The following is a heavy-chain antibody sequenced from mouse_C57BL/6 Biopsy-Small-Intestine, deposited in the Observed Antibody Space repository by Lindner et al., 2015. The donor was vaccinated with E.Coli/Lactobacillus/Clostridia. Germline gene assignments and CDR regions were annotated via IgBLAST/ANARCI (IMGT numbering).Heavy chain of an antibody. Sequence: VQLQESGAELVTPGTSVKMSCKASGCTFTNYWITWVKQRPGQGLEWIGEIYPGSGTTKYNQKFKDKATLTADKSSSTAYMQLSSLTSEDSAVYYCARRVYDGYYWYFDVWGTGTTVTVSS. J-gene: IGHJ1*03. CDR3: ARRVYDGYYWYFDV. V-gene: IGHV1-55*01. D-gene: IGHD2-3*01. CDR1: GCTFTNYW. CDR2: IYPGSGTT.